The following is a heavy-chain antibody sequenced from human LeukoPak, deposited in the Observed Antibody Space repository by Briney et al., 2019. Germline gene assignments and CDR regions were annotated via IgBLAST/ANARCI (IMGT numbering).Heavy chain of an antibody. J-gene: IGHJ5*02. CDR3: ARGGGRLRGITYNWFDP. V-gene: IGHV1-8*01. D-gene: IGHD5-12*01. CDR1: GYTFTSYD. Sequence: ASVKVSCKASGYTFTSYDINWVRQATGQGLEWMGWMNPNSGNTGYAQKFQGRVTMTRNISISTAYMELSSLRSEDTAVYYCARGGGRLRGITYNWFDPWGQGTLVTVSS. CDR2: MNPNSGNT.